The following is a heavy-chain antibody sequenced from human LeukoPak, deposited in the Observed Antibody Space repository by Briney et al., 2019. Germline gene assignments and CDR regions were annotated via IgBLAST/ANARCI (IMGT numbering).Heavy chain of an antibody. Sequence: GPSVKVSCKASGGTFSSYAFSWVRQAPGQGLEWMGGIIPIFGTANYAQKFQGRVTITADESTSTAYMELSSLRSEDTAVYYCARDRIAAAGIRRFDYWGPGTLVTVSS. J-gene: IGHJ4*02. V-gene: IGHV1-69*13. CDR1: GGTFSSYA. D-gene: IGHD6-13*01. CDR2: IIPIFGTA. CDR3: ARDRIAAAGIRRFDY.